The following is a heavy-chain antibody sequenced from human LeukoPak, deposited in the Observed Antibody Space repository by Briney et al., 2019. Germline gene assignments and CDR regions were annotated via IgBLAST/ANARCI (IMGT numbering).Heavy chain of an antibody. CDR3: ARDPLSTNDFDI. CDR2: IYTSGST. J-gene: IGHJ3*02. V-gene: IGHV4-59*01. Sequence: SETLSLTCTVSGGSISSYYWSWIRQPPGKGLEWIGYIYTSGSTNYNPSLKSRVTISVDTSKNQFSLKLSSVTAADTAMYFCARDPLSTNDFDIWGQGTMVTVSS. CDR1: GGSISSYY. D-gene: IGHD1-1*01.